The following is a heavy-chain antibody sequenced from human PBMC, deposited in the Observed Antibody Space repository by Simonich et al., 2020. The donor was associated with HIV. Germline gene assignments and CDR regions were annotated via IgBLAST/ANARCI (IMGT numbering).Heavy chain of an antibody. CDR2: INHSRST. D-gene: IGHD3-22*01. CDR1: GGSFSGYY. J-gene: IGHJ2*01. V-gene: IGHV4-34*01. Sequence: QVQLQQWGAGLLKPSETLSLTCAVYGGSFSGYYWSWIRQPPGKGLEWIGEINHSRSTNYNPSLKSRVTISLNTSKIQFSLKLSSVPAADTAVYYCARHSASYDSSGRRYFDLWGRGTLVTVFS. CDR3: ARHSASYDSSGRRYFDL.